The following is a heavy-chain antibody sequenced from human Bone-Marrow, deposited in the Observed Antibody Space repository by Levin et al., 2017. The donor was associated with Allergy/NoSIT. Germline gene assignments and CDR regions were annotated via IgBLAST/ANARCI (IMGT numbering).Heavy chain of an antibody. D-gene: IGHD2-8*01. J-gene: IGHJ3*02. CDR2: ISYDGSTK. V-gene: IGHV3-30-3*01. CDR1: GFPFGNSA. CDR3: ARPMLYGHAFDT. Sequence: LSLTCAASGFPFGNSAIHWVRQAPGKGLEWVAIISYDGSTKDYADSLKGRSTISRDNSKNTLYLQINSLRPDDTAVYYCARPMLYGHAFDTWGQGTTVTVSP.